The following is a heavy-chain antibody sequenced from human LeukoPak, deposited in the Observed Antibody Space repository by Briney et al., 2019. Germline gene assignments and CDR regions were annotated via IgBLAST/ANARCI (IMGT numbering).Heavy chain of an antibody. CDR2: IIPIFGTA. D-gene: IGHD4-17*01. CDR1: GGTFSSYA. J-gene: IGHJ2*01. CDR3: ARVFDYGDYVGWYFDL. V-gene: IGHV1-69*05. Sequence: SVKVSCKASGGTFSSYAISWVRQAPGQGLEWMGRIIPIFGTANYAQKSQGRATITTDESTSTAYMELSSLRSEDTAVYYCARVFDYGDYVGWYFDLWGRGTLVTVSS.